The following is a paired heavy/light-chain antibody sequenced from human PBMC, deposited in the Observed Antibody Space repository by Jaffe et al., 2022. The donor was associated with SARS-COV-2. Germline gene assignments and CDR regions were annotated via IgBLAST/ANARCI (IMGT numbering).Heavy chain of an antibody. D-gene: IGHD3-3*01. CDR3: VRFGVVNAFDL. CDR1: GFNFKIYN. V-gene: IGHV3-21*01. Sequence: EVQLVESGGGLVEPGGSLRLSCAASGFNFKIYNMNWVRQAPGKGLEWVSYINGAGTYIYYADSVRGRFSISRDNAKNSLFLQMNTLTAEDTAVYYCVRFGVVNAFDLWGHGTMVIVSS. CDR2: INGAGTYI. J-gene: IGHJ3*01.
Light chain of an antibody. CDR1: QSVSGSY. J-gene: IGKJ1*01. Sequence: EIVMTQSPATLSLSPGERATLSCRASQSVSGSYLSWYQQKPGQAPKLLIYGASTRATGIPARFSGSGSGTDFTLTISSLQPEDFAVYYCQQDYNLPWTFGQGTKVEFK. CDR2: GAS. CDR3: QQDYNLPWT. V-gene: IGKV3D-7*01.